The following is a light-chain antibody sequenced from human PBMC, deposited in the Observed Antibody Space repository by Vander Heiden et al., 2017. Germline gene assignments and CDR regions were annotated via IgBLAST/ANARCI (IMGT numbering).Light chain of an antibody. Sequence: IQMTQSPSTLSASVVDRVTITCRASQSISSWLAWYQQKPGKAPTRLIDTASSLESGVPSRFSGSGSGTEFALTISSLQPDDFATYYSQQYKTYARTFGQGTKVEIK. J-gene: IGKJ1*01. V-gene: IGKV1-5*03. CDR1: QSISSW. CDR3: QQYKTYART. CDR2: TAS.